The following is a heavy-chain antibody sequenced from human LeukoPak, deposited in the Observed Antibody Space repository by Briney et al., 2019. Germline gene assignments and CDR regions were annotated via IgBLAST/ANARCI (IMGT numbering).Heavy chain of an antibody. CDR3: ARDGNPWNLDV. Sequence: SETLSLTCDVSGGSVTSTNWWTWVRQPPGKGLEWIGEVHLDGRTNYNPSLKSRLIMSVDLRENHISLKLSSVTAADTAVYYCARDGNPWNLDVWGRGTLVTVSS. V-gene: IGHV4-4*02. J-gene: IGHJ2*01. CDR1: GGSVTSTNW. CDR2: VHLDGRT. D-gene: IGHD1-14*01.